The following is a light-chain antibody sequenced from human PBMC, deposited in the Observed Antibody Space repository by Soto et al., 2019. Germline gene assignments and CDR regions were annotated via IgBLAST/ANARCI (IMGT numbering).Light chain of an antibody. Sequence: EIVLTQSPGTLSLSPGERATLSCRASQSVSSGSLAWYQQKPGQAPRLLIFGASSRATGIPDRFSGSGSGTDFTLTISRLEPEDCAMYYCQQYGSSPETFGQGTNVEIK. CDR3: QQYGSSPET. V-gene: IGKV3-20*01. J-gene: IGKJ1*01. CDR1: QSVSSGS. CDR2: GAS.